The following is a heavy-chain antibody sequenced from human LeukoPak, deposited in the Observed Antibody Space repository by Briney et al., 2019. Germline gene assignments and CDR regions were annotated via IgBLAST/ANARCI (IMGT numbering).Heavy chain of an antibody. V-gene: IGHV1-3*01. D-gene: IGHD6-19*01. CDR1: GYTFTSYA. CDR3: ARVVGYSSGIDY. Sequence: ASVTVSCKASGYTFTSYAMHWVRQAPGQRLEWMGWINAGNGNTKYSQKFQGRVTITRDTSASTAYMELSSLRSEDTAVYYCARVVGYSSGIDYWGQGTLVTVSS. CDR2: INAGNGNT. J-gene: IGHJ4*02.